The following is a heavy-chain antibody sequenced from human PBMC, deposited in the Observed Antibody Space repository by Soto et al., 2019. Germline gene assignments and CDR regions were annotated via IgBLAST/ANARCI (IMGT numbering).Heavy chain of an antibody. J-gene: IGHJ6*02. CDR1: GYSFTSYW. D-gene: IGHD2-15*01. CDR3: ARLGTVYCSGGSCYQYYYYGMDV. CDR2: IDPSDSYT. V-gene: IGHV5-10-1*01. Sequence: GESLKISCKGSGYSFTSYWISWVRQMPGKGLEWMGRIDPSDSYTNYSPSFQGHVTISADKSISTAYLQWSSLKASDTAMYYCARLGTVYCSGGSCYQYYYYGMDVWGQGTTVTVSS.